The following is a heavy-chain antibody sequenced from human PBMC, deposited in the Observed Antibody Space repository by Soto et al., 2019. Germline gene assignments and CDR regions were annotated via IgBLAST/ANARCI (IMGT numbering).Heavy chain of an antibody. CDR1: GFTFTSYI. CDR3: ARVLDYDYVWGSYPLNWFDP. V-gene: IGHV3-21*01. J-gene: IGHJ5*02. CDR2: ISSRSSYI. Sequence: GGSLRLSCAASGFTFTSYIMNWVRQAPGKGLEKVSSISSRSSYIYYADSVKGRFTISRDNAKNSLYLQMNSLRAEDTAVYYCARVLDYDYVWGSYPLNWFDPWGQGTLVTVSS. D-gene: IGHD3-16*02.